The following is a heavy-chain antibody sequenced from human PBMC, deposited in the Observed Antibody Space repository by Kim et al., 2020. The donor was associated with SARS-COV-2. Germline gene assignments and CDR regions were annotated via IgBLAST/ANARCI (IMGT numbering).Heavy chain of an antibody. D-gene: IGHD2-2*01. CDR3: ARNLNEVPVVLFGVSYYYG. V-gene: IGHV1-69*13. J-gene: IGHJ6*01. Sequence: SVKVSCKASGGTFSRNGITWVRQAPGQGLEWMGGIIPILGTTKYAQRFQGRVTISADESASVAYMELSSLRSEDTAVYYCARNLNEVPVVLFGVSYYYG. CDR1: GGTFSRNG. CDR2: IIPILGTT.